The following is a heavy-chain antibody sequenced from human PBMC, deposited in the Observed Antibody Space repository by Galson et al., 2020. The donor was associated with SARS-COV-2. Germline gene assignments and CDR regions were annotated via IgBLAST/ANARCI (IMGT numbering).Heavy chain of an antibody. V-gene: IGHV4-39*01. J-gene: IGHJ3*02. D-gene: IGHD3-22*01. CDR2: IYYSGST. CDR3: ARQNYYDLGRAFDI. CDR1: GGSISSSSYY. Sequence: SETLSLTCTVSGGSISSSSYYWGWIRQPPGKGLEWIGSIYYSGSTYYNPSLKSRVTISVDTSKNQFSLKLSSVTAADTAVYYCARQNYYDLGRAFDIWGQGTMVTVSS.